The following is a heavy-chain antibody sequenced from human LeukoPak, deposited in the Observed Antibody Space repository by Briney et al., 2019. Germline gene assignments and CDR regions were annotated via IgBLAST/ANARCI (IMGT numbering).Heavy chain of an antibody. J-gene: IGHJ6*03. CDR2: MNPNSGNT. D-gene: IGHD3-3*01. V-gene: IGHV1-8*01. CDR1: GYTFTSYD. Sequence: GASVKVSCKASGYTFTSYDINWVRQATGQGLEWMGWMNPNSGNTGYAQKFQGRVTMTRNTSISTAYMELSGLRSEDTAVYYCARLVGVDFWSDHYYYYYYMDVWGKGTTVTVSS. CDR3: ARLVGVDFWSDHYYYYYYMDV.